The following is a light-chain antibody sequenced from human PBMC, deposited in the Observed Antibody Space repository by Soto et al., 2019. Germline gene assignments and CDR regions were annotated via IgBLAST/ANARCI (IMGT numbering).Light chain of an antibody. V-gene: IGKV3-20*01. Sequence: ENVFTQSPGTLSLSPGERATLSCRAIQSLSSSYLAWYQQKPGQAPRLLIYGTSIRATGIPDRFSGSGSGTDFTLTITRLEPEDFAVYYCQRFGTSPPWTFGQGTKVDIK. J-gene: IGKJ1*01. CDR2: GTS. CDR1: QSLSSSY. CDR3: QRFGTSPPWT.